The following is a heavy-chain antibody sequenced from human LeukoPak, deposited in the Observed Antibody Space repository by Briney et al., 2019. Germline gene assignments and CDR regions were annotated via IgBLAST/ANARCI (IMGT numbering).Heavy chain of an antibody. Sequence: SETLSLTCTVSGGSINSYYWSWIRQPAGKGLEWIGRIHTSGTTNYNPSLKSRVTMSVDTSKSQLSLKLTSVTAADTAVYYCARGPYCGGACYFDYWGQGTLVTVSS. V-gene: IGHV4-4*07. CDR3: ARGPYCGGACYFDY. CDR1: GGSINSYY. D-gene: IGHD2-21*01. J-gene: IGHJ4*03. CDR2: IHTSGTT.